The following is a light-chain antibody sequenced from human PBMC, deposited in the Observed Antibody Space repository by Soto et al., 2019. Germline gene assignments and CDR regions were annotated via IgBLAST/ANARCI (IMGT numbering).Light chain of an antibody. CDR2: GAS. CDR3: QQYGSSPWT. CDR1: QSVSSNF. J-gene: IGKJ1*01. V-gene: IGKV3-20*01. Sequence: EIVLMQSPGTLSLSPGERATLSCRASQSVSSNFLAWYQQKPGQAPRLLIYGASSRATGIPERFSGRGSGTDFNLTISRLEPEAFAVYYCQQYGSSPWTFGQGSKVEIK.